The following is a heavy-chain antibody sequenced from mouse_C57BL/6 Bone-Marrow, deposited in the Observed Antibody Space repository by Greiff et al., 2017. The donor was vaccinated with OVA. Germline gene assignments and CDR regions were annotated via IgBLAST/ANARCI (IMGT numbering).Heavy chain of an antibody. V-gene: IGHV1-15*01. J-gene: IGHJ2*01. CDR1: GYTFTDYE. CDR3: TRTYSNYGDFDY. Sequence: QVQLKESGAELVRPGASVTLSCKASGYTFTDYEMHWVKQTPVHGLEWIGAIDPETGGTAYNQKFKGKAILTADKSSSPAYMELRSLTSEDSAVDYCTRTYSNYGDFDYWGQGTTLTVSS. CDR2: IDPETGGT. D-gene: IGHD2-5*01.